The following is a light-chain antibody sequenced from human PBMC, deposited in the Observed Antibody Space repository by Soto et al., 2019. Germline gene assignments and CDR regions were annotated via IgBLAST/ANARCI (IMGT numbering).Light chain of an antibody. CDR3: QQYRDWPLT. CDR2: DAS. V-gene: IGKV3-15*01. CDR1: QSVSNN. Sequence: ESVLTQSPGTLSLSPMESAPLSCRASQSVSNNYLAWYQQKPGQAPRLLIYDASTRATGIPARFSGSGSATEFTLTISSLQSEDFAVYSCQQYRDWPLTLGGGTKVDI. J-gene: IGKJ4*01.